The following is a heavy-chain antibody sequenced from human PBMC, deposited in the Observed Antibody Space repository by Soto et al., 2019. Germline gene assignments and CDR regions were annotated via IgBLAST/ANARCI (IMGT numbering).Heavy chain of an antibody. D-gene: IGHD1-20*01. V-gene: IGHV3-33*01. CDR1: GFTFSSYG. J-gene: IGHJ5*02. CDR3: ARDQVFP. Sequence: QVQLVESGGGVAQPGRSLRLSCAASGFTFSSYGMHWVRQAPGKGLEWVAVIWYDGSNKYYADSVKRRFTISRDNSKNTLYLQMNSLRADDTAVYYCARDQVFPWGQGTLVTVSS. CDR2: IWYDGSNK.